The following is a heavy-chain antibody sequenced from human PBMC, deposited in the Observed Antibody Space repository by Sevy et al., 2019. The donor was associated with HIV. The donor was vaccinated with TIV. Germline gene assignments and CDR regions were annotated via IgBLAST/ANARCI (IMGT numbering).Heavy chain of an antibody. CDR3: AREAGSSSFDY. Sequence: GGSLRLSCATSEFTFSSYSMNWVRQAPENGLEWVSSFSGGGTYIYYADSVKGRFTISRDKSNNTLYLQMDSLRAEDTAVYYCAREAGSSSFDYWGQGTLVTVSS. V-gene: IGHV3-21*04. D-gene: IGHD6-13*01. CDR2: FSGGGTYI. J-gene: IGHJ4*02. CDR1: EFTFSSYS.